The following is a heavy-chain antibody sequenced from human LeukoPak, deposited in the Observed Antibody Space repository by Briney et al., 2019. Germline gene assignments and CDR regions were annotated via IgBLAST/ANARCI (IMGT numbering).Heavy chain of an antibody. CDR1: GGSFSGYY. D-gene: IGHD1-14*01. CDR3: ARQTAGVAYYYYMDV. CDR2: INHSGST. Sequence: WETLSLTCAVYGGSFSGYYWSWVRQPPGKGLEWIGEINHSGSTNYNPSLKSRVTISVDTSKNQFSLKLSSVTAADTAVYYCARQTAGVAYYYYMDVWGKGTTVTVSS. V-gene: IGHV4-34*01. J-gene: IGHJ6*03.